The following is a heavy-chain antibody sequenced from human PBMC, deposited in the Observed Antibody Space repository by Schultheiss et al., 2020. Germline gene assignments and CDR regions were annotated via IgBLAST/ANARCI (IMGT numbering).Heavy chain of an antibody. CDR2: IHHSGST. D-gene: IGHD6-13*01. CDR1: GGSFSGYY. CDR3: AREYSSSWFDY. Sequence: SETLSLTCAVYGGSFSGYYWSWIRQPPGKGLEWIGEIHHSGSTNSNPSLKSRVTISVDKSKNQFSLKLSSVTAADTAVYYCAREYSSSWFDYWGQGTLVTVSS. V-gene: IGHV4-34*01. J-gene: IGHJ4*02.